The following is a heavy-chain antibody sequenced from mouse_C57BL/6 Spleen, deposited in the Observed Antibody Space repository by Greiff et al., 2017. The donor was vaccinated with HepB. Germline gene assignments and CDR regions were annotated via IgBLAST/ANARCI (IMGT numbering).Heavy chain of an antibody. Sequence: EVKLMESGPGLVKPSQSLSLTCSVTGYSITSGYYWNWIRQFPGNKLEWMGYISYDGSNNYNPSLKNRISITRDTSKNQFFLKLNSVTTEDTATYYCARGRWDGWYFDVWGTVTTVTVSS. J-gene: IGHJ1*03. CDR1: GYSITSGYY. CDR2: ISYDGSN. CDR3: ARGRWDGWYFDV. D-gene: IGHD4-1*01. V-gene: IGHV3-6*01.